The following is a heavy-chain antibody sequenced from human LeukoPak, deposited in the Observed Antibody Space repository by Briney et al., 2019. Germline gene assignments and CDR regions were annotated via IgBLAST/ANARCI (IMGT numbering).Heavy chain of an antibody. Sequence: PGGSLRLSCAASGFTFSRYGMHWLRQAPGKGLEWVAFIRYDGTNKEYADSVKGRFTISRDNSKNTVYLLMNSLRAEDTAVYYCAKGHTRRDGDRDAFDIWGQGTMVTVSS. J-gene: IGHJ3*02. CDR3: AKGHTRRDGDRDAFDI. V-gene: IGHV3-30*02. CDR1: GFTFSRYG. CDR2: IRYDGTNK. D-gene: IGHD2-21*01.